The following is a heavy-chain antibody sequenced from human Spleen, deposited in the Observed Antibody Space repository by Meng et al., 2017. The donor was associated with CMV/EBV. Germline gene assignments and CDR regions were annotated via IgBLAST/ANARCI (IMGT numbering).Heavy chain of an antibody. Sequence: SVKVSCKASGGTFSSYAISWVRQAPGQGLEWMGGIIPISGAANYAQKFQGRVTITTDESTSTASMELSSLRSEDTAMYYCARGYSSAYYFDYWGQGTLVTVSS. J-gene: IGHJ4*02. V-gene: IGHV1-69*05. CDR3: ARGYSSAYYFDY. CDR2: IIPISGAA. D-gene: IGHD6-19*01. CDR1: GGTFSSYA.